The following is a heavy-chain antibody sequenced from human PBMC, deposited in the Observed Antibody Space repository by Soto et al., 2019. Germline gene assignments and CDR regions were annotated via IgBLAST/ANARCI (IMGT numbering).Heavy chain of an antibody. D-gene: IGHD2-21*01. CDR3: TRVGRLTTPYYTDY. J-gene: IGHJ4*02. CDR1: GFTFSDYY. Sequence: EVQLVESGGGLVQPEGSLRLSCVASGFTFSDYYMDWVRQTPGKGLEWVGRIRNKVMTYTTEYAAYVKGRFTVSRDDSRNSLYLQMNSLKTEDTAMYYSTRVGRLTTPYYTDYWGQGTLVTVSS. V-gene: IGHV3-72*01. CDR2: IRNKVMTYTT.